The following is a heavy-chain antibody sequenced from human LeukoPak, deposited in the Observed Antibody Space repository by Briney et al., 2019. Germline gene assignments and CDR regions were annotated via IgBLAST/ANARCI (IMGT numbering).Heavy chain of an antibody. D-gene: IGHD3-10*01. V-gene: IGHV1-18*01. Sequence: ASVKVSCKASGYTFTSYGISWVRQAPGQGLEWMGWISAYNGNTNYARKLQGRVTMTTDTSTSTAYMELRSLRSDDTAVYYCARGRGLSGSGNLDAFDIWGQGTMVTVSS. J-gene: IGHJ3*02. CDR3: ARGRGLSGSGNLDAFDI. CDR2: ISAYNGNT. CDR1: GYTFTSYG.